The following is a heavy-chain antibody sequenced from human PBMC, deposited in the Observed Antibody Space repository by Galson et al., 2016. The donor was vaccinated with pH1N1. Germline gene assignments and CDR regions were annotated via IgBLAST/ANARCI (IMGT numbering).Heavy chain of an antibody. CDR3: ARDQNWKLDY. V-gene: IGHV1-18*01. CDR1: GYTFTTFG. CDR2: ISTSKGNT. D-gene: IGHD4-23*01. Sequence: SVKVSCKASGYTFTTFGISWVRQAPGKGLEWLGWISTSKGNTKNAQRLLDRVTMTRDTSTSTVFMELTSLRSDDTAIYYCARDQNWKLDYWGQGTLVTVSS. J-gene: IGHJ4*02.